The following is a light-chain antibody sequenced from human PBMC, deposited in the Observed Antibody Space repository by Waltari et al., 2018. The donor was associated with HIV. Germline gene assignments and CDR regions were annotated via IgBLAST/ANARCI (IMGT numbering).Light chain of an antibody. Sequence: SYVLTQPPSVSVAPGATARITCGGNNIGSKSVHWDQQKPGQAPVLVIYYDSDRPSGIPERFSGSNSGNTATLTISRVEAGDEADYYCQVWDSSSDHVVFGGGTKLTVL. V-gene: IGLV3-21*04. CDR3: QVWDSSSDHVV. J-gene: IGLJ2*01. CDR2: YDS. CDR1: NIGSKS.